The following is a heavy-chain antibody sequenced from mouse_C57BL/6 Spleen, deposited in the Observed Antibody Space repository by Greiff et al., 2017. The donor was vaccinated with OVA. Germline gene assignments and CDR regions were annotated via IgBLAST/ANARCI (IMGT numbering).Heavy chain of an antibody. V-gene: IGHV2-5*01. Sequence: QVQLQQSGPGLVQPSQSLSITCTVSGFSLTSYGVHWVRQSPGKGLEWLGVIWRGGSTDYNAAFMSRMSITKDNSKSQVFFKMNSLQADDTAIYYCAKTPDLCNAMDYWGQGTSVTVSS. CDR2: IWRGGST. J-gene: IGHJ4*01. CDR3: AKTPDLCNAMDY. D-gene: IGHD6-5*01. CDR1: GFSLTSYG.